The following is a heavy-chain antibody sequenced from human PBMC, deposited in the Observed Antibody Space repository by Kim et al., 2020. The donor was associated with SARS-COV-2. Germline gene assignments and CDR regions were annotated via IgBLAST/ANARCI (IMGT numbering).Heavy chain of an antibody. CDR2: IWYGGSKK. V-gene: IGHV3-33*06. CDR3: AKDKSKGRFLEWFLWENDGSH. J-gene: IGHJ4*02. D-gene: IGHD3-3*01. Sequence: GGSLRLSCAASGFTFSTYGMHWVRQAPGKGLEWVALIWYGGSKKYYADSVKGRFTISRDNSKNTLYLQMDSLRAEDTAVYYCAKDKSKGRFLEWFLWENDGSHWGQGTLVTVSS. CDR1: GFTFSTYG.